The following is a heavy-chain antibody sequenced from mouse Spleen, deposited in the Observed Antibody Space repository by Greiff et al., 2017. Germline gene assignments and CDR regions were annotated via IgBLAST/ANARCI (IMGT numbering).Heavy chain of an antibody. J-gene: IGHJ2*01. CDR1: GYTFTSYW. V-gene: IGHV1-7*01. Sequence: QVQLQQPGAELAKPGASVKMSCKASGYTFTSYWMPWVKQRPGQGLEWIGYINPSTGYTEYNQKFKDKATLTADKSSSTAYMQLSSLTSEDSAVYYCAKLRPYYFDYWGQGTTLTVSS. CDR2: INPSTGYT. CDR3: AKLRPYYFDY. D-gene: IGHD1-2*01.